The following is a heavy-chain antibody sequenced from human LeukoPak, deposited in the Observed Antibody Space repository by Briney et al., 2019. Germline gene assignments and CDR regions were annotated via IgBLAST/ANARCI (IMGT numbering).Heavy chain of an antibody. J-gene: IGHJ3*02. CDR3: ATWGIVGATHDAFDI. V-gene: IGHV1-18*01. CDR1: GYTFTSYG. D-gene: IGHD1-26*01. Sequence: VASVKVSCKASGYTFTSYGISWVRQAPGQGLEWMGWISAHNGNTNYAQNLQDRVTMSTDTSTTTAYMELSSLRSEDTAVYYCATWGIVGATHDAFDIWGQGTMVTVSS. CDR2: ISAHNGNT.